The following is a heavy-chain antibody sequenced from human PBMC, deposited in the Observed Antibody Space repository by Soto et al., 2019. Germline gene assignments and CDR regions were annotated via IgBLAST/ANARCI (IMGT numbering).Heavy chain of an antibody. CDR3: ARGKYRLTIFGASRGTDV. CDR2: FDPEDGET. D-gene: IGHD3-3*01. J-gene: IGHJ6*04. V-gene: IGHV1-24*01. CDR1: GYTLTELS. Sequence: SVKVSCKVSGYTLTELSMHWVRQAPGKGLEWMGGFDPEDGETIYAQKFQGRVTMTEDTSTDTAYMELSSLRSEDTAVYYCARGKYRLTIFGASRGTDVWGKGTTVTVSS.